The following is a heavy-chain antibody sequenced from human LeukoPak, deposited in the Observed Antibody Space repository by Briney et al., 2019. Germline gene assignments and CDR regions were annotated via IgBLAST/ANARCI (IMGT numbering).Heavy chain of an antibody. Sequence: PGGSLRLSCAVSGFTTSSYAISWVRQAPGKGLEWVSDLTTCGGSAYYIDSVKGRFTVSRDNSKNTLYLQMNSLRAEDTAVYYCAKLGERWEPVYWGQGTLVTVSS. CDR3: AKLGERWEPVY. D-gene: IGHD1-26*01. J-gene: IGHJ4*02. CDR2: LTTCGGSA. V-gene: IGHV3-23*01. CDR1: GFTTSSYA.